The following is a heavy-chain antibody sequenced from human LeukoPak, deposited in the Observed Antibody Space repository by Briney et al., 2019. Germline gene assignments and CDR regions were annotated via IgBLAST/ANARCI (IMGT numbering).Heavy chain of an antibody. J-gene: IGHJ4*02. CDR3: VKDSTTRASNLPDY. D-gene: IGHD1/OR15-1a*01. CDR1: GFTFNNYG. V-gene: IGHV3-33*03. Sequence: PGGSLRLPCEASGFTFNNYGMHWVRQAPGKGLEWVGVIWHDGDTKFYADSVKGRFTISRDKSKNTLYLEMNSLRAEDTAVYYCVKDSTTRASNLPDYWGQGTLVTVSS. CDR2: IWHDGDTK.